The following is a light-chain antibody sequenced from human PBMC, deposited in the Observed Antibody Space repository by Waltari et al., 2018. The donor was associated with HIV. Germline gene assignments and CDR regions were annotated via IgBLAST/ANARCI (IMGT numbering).Light chain of an antibody. CDR3: QQYYSTPLT. Sequence: DIVMTQSPDSLAVSLGERATINCKSSQSVLYSSNNKNYLAWYQQKPGQPPKLLIYWASTREFGVPDRFSGSGSGTDFTLTISSLQAEDVALYYYQQYYSTPLTFGGGTKVEIK. J-gene: IGKJ4*01. V-gene: IGKV4-1*01. CDR2: WAS. CDR1: QSVLYSSNNKNY.